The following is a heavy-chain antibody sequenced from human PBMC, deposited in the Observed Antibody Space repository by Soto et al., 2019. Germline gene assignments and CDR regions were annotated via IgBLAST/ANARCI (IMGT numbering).Heavy chain of an antibody. CDR3: ARESEDLTSKFDY. Sequence: VGSLRLSCAASGFTFTRYSMNWVRQAPGKGLEWVSSISSTTNYIYYGDSMKGRFTISRDNAKNSLYLEMNSLRAEDTAVYYCARESEDLTSKFDYWGQGTLVTVSS. CDR2: ISSTTNYI. V-gene: IGHV3-21*06. J-gene: IGHJ4*02. CDR1: GFTFTRYS.